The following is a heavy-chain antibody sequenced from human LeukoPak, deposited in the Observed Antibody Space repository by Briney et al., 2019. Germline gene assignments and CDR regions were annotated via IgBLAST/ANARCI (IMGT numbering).Heavy chain of an antibody. CDR1: QFTFSRFA. D-gene: IGHD2-21*01. V-gene: IGHV3-23*01. J-gene: IGHJ6*03. CDR2: LSGSGTAT. Sequence: GVSLRLSCEASQFTFSRFAMSWLRQAPGTGLKWVSTLSGSGTATYYADSVKGRFTTSRDNSKDTLYLQMDNLRADDTAVYYCAKHLGSHSFLFYYMDVWGTGTSVIVSS. CDR3: AKHLGSHSFLFYYMDV.